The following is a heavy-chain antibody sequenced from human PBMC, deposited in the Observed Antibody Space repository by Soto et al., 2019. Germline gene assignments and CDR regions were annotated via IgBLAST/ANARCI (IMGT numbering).Heavy chain of an antibody. CDR1: GFTFSSHS. CDR2: ISTNGRRT. V-gene: IGHV3-64D*06. D-gene: IGHD3-16*01. CDR3: VKDFYDYVWGNSDSGVDY. Sequence: HPGGSLRLSCSASGFTFSSHSMHWVRQAPGKGLDYVSTISTNGRRTYYADSVKARFTVSRDNSKNTLYLQMSGLGAEDTAVYYCVKDFYDYVWGNSDSGVDYWGQGTLVTVSS. J-gene: IGHJ4*02.